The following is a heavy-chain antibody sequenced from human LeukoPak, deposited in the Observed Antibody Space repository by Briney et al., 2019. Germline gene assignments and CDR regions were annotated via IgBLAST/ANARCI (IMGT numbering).Heavy chain of an antibody. CDR3: ARSSYDILTGSPFDY. J-gene: IGHJ4*02. Sequence: SETLSLTCTVSGGSISSYYWSWIRQPAGKGLEWIGRIYTSGSTNYNPSLKSRVTMSVDTSKNQSSLKLSSVTAADTAVYYCARSSYDILTGSPFDYWGQGTLVTVSS. D-gene: IGHD3-9*01. CDR1: GGSISSYY. V-gene: IGHV4-4*07. CDR2: IYTSGST.